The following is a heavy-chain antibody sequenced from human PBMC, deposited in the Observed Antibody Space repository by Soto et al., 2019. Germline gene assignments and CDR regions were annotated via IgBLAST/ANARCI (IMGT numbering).Heavy chain of an antibody. CDR3: AKDRYSGTYPTDFDY. CDR1: GFTFSSYG. J-gene: IGHJ4*02. D-gene: IGHD1-26*01. V-gene: IGHV3-30*18. Sequence: GGSLRLSCAVSGFTFSSYGIHWVRQAPAKGLEWVALISYDGGNEKYTESVKDRFTISRDDSHNVAYLQMSSLRTEDTAMYYCAKDRYSGTYPTDFDYWGQGSLVTVSS. CDR2: ISYDGGNE.